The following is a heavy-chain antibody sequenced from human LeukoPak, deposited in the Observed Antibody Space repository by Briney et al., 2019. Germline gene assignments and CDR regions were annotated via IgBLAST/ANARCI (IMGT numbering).Heavy chain of an antibody. CDR2: VIGSGGNT. Sequence: GGSLRLSCAASGFTFSGYAMSWVRQAPGKGLEWVSTVIGSGGNTYYADSVRGRFTISRDNSKNTLYLQINSLGADDTAVYYCARDRGGNSWYNWYDVWGQGILVTVSS. D-gene: IGHD6-13*01. V-gene: IGHV3-23*01. J-gene: IGHJ5*02. CDR3: ARDRGGNSWYNWYDV. CDR1: GFTFSGYA.